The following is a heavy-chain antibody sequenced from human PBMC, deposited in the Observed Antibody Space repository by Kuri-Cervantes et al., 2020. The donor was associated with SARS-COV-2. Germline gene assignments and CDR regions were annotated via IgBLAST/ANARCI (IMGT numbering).Heavy chain of an antibody. V-gene: IGHV3-48*01. CDR1: GFTFSSYS. CDR3: ATAVREPFGGY. Sequence: GGSLRLSCAASGFTFSSYSMNWVRQVPGKGLEWVSYISSSSSAIYYPDSVKGRFTMSRDNAKNSLYLQMNSLRAEDTAVYYRATAVREPFGGYWGQGTLVTVSS. D-gene: IGHD3-16*01. CDR2: ISSSSSAI. J-gene: IGHJ4*02.